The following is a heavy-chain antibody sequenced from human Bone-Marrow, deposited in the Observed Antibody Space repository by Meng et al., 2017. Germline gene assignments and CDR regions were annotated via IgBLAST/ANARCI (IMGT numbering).Heavy chain of an antibody. J-gene: IGHJ4*02. CDR2: ISVSGGST. CDR3: AKFLPAFDY. D-gene: IGHD2/OR15-2a*01. CDR1: GFTFSSYS. Sequence: EVQLVESGGGLVKPGGSLRLSCAASGFTFSSYSMNWVRQAPGKGLEWVSGISVSGGSTYYADSVKGRFTISRDDSKNTLYLQMNSLRPEDTAIYYCAKFLPAFDYWGQGTLVTVSS. V-gene: IGHV3-23*04.